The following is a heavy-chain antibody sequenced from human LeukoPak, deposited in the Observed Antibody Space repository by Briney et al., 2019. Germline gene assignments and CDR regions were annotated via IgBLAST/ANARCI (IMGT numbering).Heavy chain of an antibody. CDR3: ARDSFPSYGSSGYYYFDY. CDR2: ISAYNGNT. J-gene: IGHJ4*02. V-gene: IGHV1-18*01. D-gene: IGHD3-22*01. Sequence: ASVKVSCKASGYTFTSYGISWVRQAPGQGLEWMGWISAYNGNTNYAQKLQGRVTMTTDTSTSTAYMELRSLRSDDTAVYYCARDSFPSYGSSGYYYFDYWGQGTLVTVSS. CDR1: GYTFTSYG.